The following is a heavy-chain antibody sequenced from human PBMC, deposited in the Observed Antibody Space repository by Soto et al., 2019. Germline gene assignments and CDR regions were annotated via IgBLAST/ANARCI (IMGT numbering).Heavy chain of an antibody. CDR1: GGSISSGGYY. D-gene: IGHD1-1*01. J-gene: IGHJ4*02. CDR3: ARLRFSAAWELDS. Sequence: SETLSLTCTVSGGSISSGGYYWSWIRQPPGKGLEWIASVYHTGKTNYTPSLKSRVAISIDTSDNKISLKMRSVTAADTAVYFCARLRFSAAWELDSWGQGTLVTVSS. CDR2: VYHTGKT. V-gene: IGHV4-61*08.